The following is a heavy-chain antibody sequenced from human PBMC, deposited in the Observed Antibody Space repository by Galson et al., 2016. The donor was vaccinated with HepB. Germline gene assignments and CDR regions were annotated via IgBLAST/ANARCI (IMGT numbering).Heavy chain of an antibody. CDR2: IYYSGRP. Sequence: SETLSLTCTVSGGSISSSSYSWGWIRQPPGKGLEWIGSIYYSGRPYYNPSPKSRVTISVDPSKNQFSLKLSSVTAADTAVYYCARHLKIQLWLRGTWFDPWGQGTLVTVSS. CDR3: ARHLKIQLWLRGTWFDP. J-gene: IGHJ5*02. V-gene: IGHV4-39*01. D-gene: IGHD5-18*01. CDR1: GGSISSSSYS.